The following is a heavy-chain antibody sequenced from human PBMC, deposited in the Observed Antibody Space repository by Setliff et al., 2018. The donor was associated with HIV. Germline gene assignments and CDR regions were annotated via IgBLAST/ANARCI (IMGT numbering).Heavy chain of an antibody. CDR2: IYYSGST. Sequence: PSETLSLTCTVSGDSIGSSSYYWAWIRQPPGKGLEWIGNIYYSGSTNYNPSLKSRVTISVDTSKNQFSLKLSSATAADTAVYYCARGRKRDGYNFYYYYMDVWDKGTTVTVSS. CDR1: GDSIGSSSYY. D-gene: IGHD5-12*01. CDR3: ARGRKRDGYNFYYYYMDV. V-gene: IGHV4-39*07. J-gene: IGHJ6*03.